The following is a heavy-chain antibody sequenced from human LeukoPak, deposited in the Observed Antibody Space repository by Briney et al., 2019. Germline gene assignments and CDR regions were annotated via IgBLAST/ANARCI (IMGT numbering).Heavy chain of an antibody. J-gene: IGHJ4*02. CDR1: GDSVPSNSAA. V-gene: IGHV6-1*01. CDR2: TYYRSKWYI. Sequence: SQTLSLTCAISGDSVPSNSAAWCWIRQSPSRGLEWLGRTYYRSKWYIDYVVSVKSRILITPDTSRNQFSLQLNSVTPEDTAVYYCARAFYGRLDYWGQGTLVTVSS. CDR3: ARAFYGRLDY. D-gene: IGHD4-17*01.